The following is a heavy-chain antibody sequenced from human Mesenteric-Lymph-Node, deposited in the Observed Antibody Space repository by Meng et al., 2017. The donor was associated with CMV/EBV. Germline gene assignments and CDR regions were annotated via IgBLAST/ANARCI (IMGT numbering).Heavy chain of an antibody. CDR3: VRDRDRTYYYGMDV. Sequence: GESLKISCAASGFTFSSYAMHWVRQAPGKGLEWVAVNSYDGSNKYYSESVKGRFTISRDNSKNTLYLQMNSLRVEDTALYYCVRDRDRTYYYGMDVWGQGTTVTVSS. V-gene: IGHV3-30*04. CDR1: GFTFSSYA. CDR2: NSYDGSNK. J-gene: IGHJ6*02. D-gene: IGHD3-22*01.